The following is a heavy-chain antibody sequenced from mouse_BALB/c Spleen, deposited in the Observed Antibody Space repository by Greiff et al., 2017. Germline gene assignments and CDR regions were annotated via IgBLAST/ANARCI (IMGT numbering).Heavy chain of an antibody. CDR3: AREYGNPYYAMDY. Sequence: VQRVESGAELVRPGVSVKISCKGSGYTFTDYAMHWVKQSHAKSLEWIGVISTYYGDASYNQKFKGKATMTVDKSSSTAYMELARLTSEDSAIYYCAREYGNPYYAMDYWGQGTSVTVSS. CDR2: ISTYYGDA. V-gene: IGHV1S137*01. CDR1: GYTFTDYA. J-gene: IGHJ4*01. D-gene: IGHD2-10*02.